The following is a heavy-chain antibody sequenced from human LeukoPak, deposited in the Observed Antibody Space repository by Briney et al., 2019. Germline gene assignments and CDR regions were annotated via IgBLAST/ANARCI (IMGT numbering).Heavy chain of an antibody. CDR3: TTGGNVIVAGTRAFDI. V-gene: IGHV3-15*07. Sequence: GGSLRLSCAASYFTFTDTWMNWVRQAPGKGLEWVGRIKSDIDGGTTDYAAPVQGRFTISRDDSQAILYLQMNSLKTEDTAVYYCTTGGNVIVAGTRAFDIWGRGTLVTVSS. J-gene: IGHJ3*02. CDR2: IKSDIDGGTT. D-gene: IGHD5-12*01. CDR1: YFTFTDTW.